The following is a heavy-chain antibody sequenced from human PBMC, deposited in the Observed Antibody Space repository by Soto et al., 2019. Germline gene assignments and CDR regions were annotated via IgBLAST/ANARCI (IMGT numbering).Heavy chain of an antibody. D-gene: IGHD3-22*01. CDR1: GFTFSSYA. J-gene: IGHJ4*02. Sequence: HPGGSLRLSCAASGFTFSSYAMSWVRQAPGKGLEWVSAISGSGGSTYYADSVKGRFTISRDNSKNTLYLQMNSLRAEDTAVYYCAKFLYDSSGYHPPFDYWGQGTLVPGSS. V-gene: IGHV3-23*01. CDR3: AKFLYDSSGYHPPFDY. CDR2: ISGSGGST.